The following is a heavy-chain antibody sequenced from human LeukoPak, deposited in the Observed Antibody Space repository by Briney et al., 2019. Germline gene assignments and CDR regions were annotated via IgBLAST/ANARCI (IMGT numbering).Heavy chain of an antibody. CDR3: ARGENYDFWSGYSGVDY. J-gene: IGHJ4*02. V-gene: IGHV4-34*01. Sequence: SETLSLTCADYDGSFSGYYWSWIRQPPGKGLEWIGEINHSGSTNYNPSLKSRVTISVDTSKNQFSLKLSSVTAADTAVYYCARGENYDFWSGYSGVDYWGQGTLVTVSS. CDR1: DGSFSGYY. D-gene: IGHD3-3*01. CDR2: INHSGST.